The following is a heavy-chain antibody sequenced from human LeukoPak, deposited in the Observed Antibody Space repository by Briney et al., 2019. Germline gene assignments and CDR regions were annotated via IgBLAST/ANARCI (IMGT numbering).Heavy chain of an antibody. V-gene: IGHV3-21*05. CDR1: GFTFSIYS. Sequence: GGSLRLSCAASGFTFSIYSMNWVRQAPGKGLEWVSYISGGSSYTNFADSVKGRFTISRDNAKNSLYLQMNSLRAEDTAVYYCARVSLLDDGGLGDYWGQGTLVTVSS. CDR2: ISGGSSYT. J-gene: IGHJ4*02. D-gene: IGHD4-23*01. CDR3: ARVSLLDDGGLGDY.